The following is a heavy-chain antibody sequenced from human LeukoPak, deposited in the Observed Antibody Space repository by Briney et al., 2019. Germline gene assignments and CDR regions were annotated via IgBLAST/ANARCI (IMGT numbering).Heavy chain of an antibody. CDR2: IYYSGST. D-gene: IGHD3-10*01. CDR3: ARGRDYYGSGSYRYFDY. V-gene: IGHV4-59*01. J-gene: IGHJ4*02. Sequence: PSETLSLTCTVSGGSISSYYWSWIRQPPGKGLEWIGYIYYSGSTNYNPSLKSRVTISVDTSKNQFSLKLSSVTAADTAVYYCARGRDYYGSGSYRYFDYWGQGTLVTVSS. CDR1: GGSISSYY.